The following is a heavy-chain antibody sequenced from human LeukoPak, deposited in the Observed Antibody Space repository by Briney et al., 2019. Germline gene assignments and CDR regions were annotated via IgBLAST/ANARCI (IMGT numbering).Heavy chain of an antibody. V-gene: IGHV4-59*01. Sequence: SETLSLTCTVSGGSISSYYWSWIRQPPGKGLEWIGYIYYSGSTNYNPSLKSRVTISVDTSKNQFSLKLSSVTAADTAVYYCARVSSYYGSGSYYAGWFDPWGQGTLVTVSS. CDR3: ARVSSYYGSGSYYAGWFDP. CDR1: GGSISSYY. CDR2: IYYSGST. D-gene: IGHD3-10*01. J-gene: IGHJ5*02.